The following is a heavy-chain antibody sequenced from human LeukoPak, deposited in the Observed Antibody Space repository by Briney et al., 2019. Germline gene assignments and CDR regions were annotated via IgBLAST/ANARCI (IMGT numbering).Heavy chain of an antibody. Sequence: SETLSLTCAVSGGSISSGGYSWSWIRQPPGKGLEWIGYIYHSGSTYYNPSLKSRVTISVDTSKNQFSLKLSSVTAADTAVYYCADGSLGVFDYWGQGTLVTVSS. V-gene: IGHV4-30-2*01. CDR1: GGSISSGGYS. CDR2: IYHSGST. D-gene: IGHD3-10*01. CDR3: ADGSLGVFDY. J-gene: IGHJ4*02.